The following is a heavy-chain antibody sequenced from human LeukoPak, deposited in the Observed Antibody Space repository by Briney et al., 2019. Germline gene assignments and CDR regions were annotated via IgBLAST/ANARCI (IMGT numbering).Heavy chain of an antibody. Sequence: SETLSLTCSVSGPSVTSGGFYWGWLRQPPGKGPEWIATVYYTGSTYYNPSLKSRVTISIDTSKNQFSLRLTSVTATDTAIYHCARHSGSGSLSRPFDPWGRGTLVTVSS. J-gene: IGHJ5*02. V-gene: IGHV4-39*01. CDR1: GPSVTSGGFY. D-gene: IGHD3-10*01. CDR2: VYYTGST. CDR3: ARHSGSGSLSRPFDP.